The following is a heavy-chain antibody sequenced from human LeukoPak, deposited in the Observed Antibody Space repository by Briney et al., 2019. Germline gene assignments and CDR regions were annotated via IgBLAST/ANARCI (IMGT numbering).Heavy chain of an antibody. CDR2: INPNSGGT. D-gene: IGHD2-2*01. J-gene: IGHJ4*02. CDR1: GYTFAGYY. V-gene: IGHV1-2*02. Sequence: ASVKVSCKASGYTFAGYYMHWVRQAPGQGLEWMGWINPNSGGTNYAQKFQGRVTMTRDTSISTAYMELSRLRSDDTAVYYCARPLYCSSTSCLHFDYWGQGTLVTVSS. CDR3: ARPLYCSSTSCLHFDY.